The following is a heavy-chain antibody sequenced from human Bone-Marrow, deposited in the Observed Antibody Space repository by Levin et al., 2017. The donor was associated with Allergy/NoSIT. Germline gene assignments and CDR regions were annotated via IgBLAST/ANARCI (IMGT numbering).Heavy chain of an antibody. CDR1: GGSISSSSSY. D-gene: IGHD3/OR15-3a*01. J-gene: IGHJ4*02. CDR3: ARGLVDLRNTDFWTGYYNLYFDY. CDR2: IYYSGST. V-gene: IGHV4-39*07. Sequence: KTSETLSLTCTISGGSISSSSSYWAWIRQPPGRGLEWIGNIYYSGSTYYSPSLKTRVTISVDTSKNQFSLKLNSVTAADTARYYCARGLVDLRNTDFWTGYYNLYFDYWGQGALVTVSS.